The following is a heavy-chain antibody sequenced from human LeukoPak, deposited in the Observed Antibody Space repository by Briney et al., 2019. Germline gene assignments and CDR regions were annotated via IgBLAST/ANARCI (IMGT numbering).Heavy chain of an antibody. Sequence: SETLSLTCAVSGYSISSSNWWGWIRQPPGKGLEWIGYIYYSGSIYYNPSLRSRVTMSVDTSKNQFSLKLSSVTAADTAVYYCARGLRIIRDAFDIWGQGTMVTVSS. CDR3: ARGLRIIRDAFDI. D-gene: IGHD3-3*01. J-gene: IGHJ3*02. V-gene: IGHV4-28*05. CDR2: IYYSGSI. CDR1: GYSISSSNW.